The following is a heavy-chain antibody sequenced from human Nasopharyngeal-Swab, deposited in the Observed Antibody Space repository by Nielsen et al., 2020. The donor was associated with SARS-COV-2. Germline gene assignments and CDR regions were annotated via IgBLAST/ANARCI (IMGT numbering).Heavy chain of an antibody. CDR2: INWNGGST. J-gene: IGHJ6*02. V-gene: IGHV3-20*03. CDR3: ARVGVSLYYYYYGMDV. Sequence: WIRQPPGKGLEWVSGINWNGGSTGYADSVKGRFTISRDNAKNSLYLQMNSLRAEDTAVYYCARVGVSLYYYYYGMDVWGQGTTVTVSS. D-gene: IGHD3-10*01.